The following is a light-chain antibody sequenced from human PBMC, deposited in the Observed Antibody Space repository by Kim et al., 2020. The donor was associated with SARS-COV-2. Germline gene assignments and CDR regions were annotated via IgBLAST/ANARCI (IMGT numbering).Light chain of an antibody. Sequence: PSSLSAAVGDRVTNTCQASQDITNYLNWYQQKPGEAPKLLICDASNLETGVPSRFSGSGSGTDFTFTISSLQPEDIATYYCQQFRTFGQGTKLEI. CDR1: QDITNY. V-gene: IGKV1-33*01. CDR2: DAS. CDR3: QQFRT. J-gene: IGKJ2*02.